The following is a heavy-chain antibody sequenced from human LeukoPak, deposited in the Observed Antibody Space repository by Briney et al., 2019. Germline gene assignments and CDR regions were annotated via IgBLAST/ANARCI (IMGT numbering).Heavy chain of an antibody. Sequence: SETLSLTCTVSGGSISSYYWSWIRQPPGKGLEWIGYIYYSGSTNYNPSLKSRVTIPVDTSKNQFSLKLSSVTAADTAVYYCAKTTYYDILTGYTLDAFDIWGQGTMVTVSS. CDR1: GGSISSYY. CDR3: AKTTYYDILTGYTLDAFDI. D-gene: IGHD3-9*01. CDR2: IYYSGST. V-gene: IGHV4-59*01. J-gene: IGHJ3*02.